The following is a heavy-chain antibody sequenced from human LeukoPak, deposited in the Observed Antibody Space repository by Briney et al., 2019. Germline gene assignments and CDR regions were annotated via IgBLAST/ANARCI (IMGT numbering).Heavy chain of an antibody. J-gene: IGHJ4*02. CDR1: GGSISRYY. Sequence: SSETLSLTCIVSGGSISRYYWSWIRQPPGKGLEWIGYIYYSGSTNYNPSLKSRVTISVDTSKNQFSLKLSSVTAADTAVYFCASGGVNIDYWGQGTLVTVSS. V-gene: IGHV4-59*01. CDR2: IYYSGST. CDR3: ASGGVNIDY. D-gene: IGHD3-16*01.